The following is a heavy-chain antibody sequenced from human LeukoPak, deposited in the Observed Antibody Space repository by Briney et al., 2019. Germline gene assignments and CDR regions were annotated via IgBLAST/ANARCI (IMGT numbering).Heavy chain of an antibody. CDR1: GGTFSSYA. Sequence: ASVKVSCKASGGTFSSYAISWVRQAPGQGLEWMGGIIPIFGTANYAQKFQGRVTITTDESTSTAYMELSSLRSEDTAVYYCARGGVAVPDWFDPWGQGTLVTVSS. V-gene: IGHV1-69*05. J-gene: IGHJ5*02. D-gene: IGHD6-19*01. CDR3: ARGGVAVPDWFDP. CDR2: IIPIFGTA.